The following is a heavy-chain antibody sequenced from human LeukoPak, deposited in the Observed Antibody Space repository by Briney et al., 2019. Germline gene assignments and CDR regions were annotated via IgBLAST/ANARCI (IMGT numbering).Heavy chain of an antibody. CDR2: ISNSGSYI. CDR3: ARASIRDGPYYFDY. D-gene: IGHD2-8*01. J-gene: IGHJ4*02. Sequence: GGSLRLSCAASGFTSSSFGMNWVRQAPGKGLEWVSSISNSGSYIYYADSVKGRFSISRDNAKNSLFLQMNSPRAEDTGVYYCARASIRDGPYYFDYWGQGTLVTVSS. V-gene: IGHV3-21*01. CDR1: GFTSSSFG.